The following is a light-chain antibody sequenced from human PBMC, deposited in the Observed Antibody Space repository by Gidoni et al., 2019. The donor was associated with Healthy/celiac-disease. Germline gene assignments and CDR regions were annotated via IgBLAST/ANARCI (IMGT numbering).Light chain of an antibody. Sequence: DIHMTQSPSSLSASVGDRVTITRSASQSISRYLNWYQQKPGKAPKLLIYAASSLQSGVPSMFSGSGSGTDFTITISSLLPEDFSTYYCQQSYSTPRFTFGPGTKVDIK. J-gene: IGKJ3*01. CDR2: AAS. CDR1: QSISRY. CDR3: QQSYSTPRFT. V-gene: IGKV1-39*01.